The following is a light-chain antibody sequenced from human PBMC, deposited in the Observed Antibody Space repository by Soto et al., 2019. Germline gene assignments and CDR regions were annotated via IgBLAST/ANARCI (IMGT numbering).Light chain of an antibody. CDR2: DAS. Sequence: EIVLTQSPATLSLSPGERATLSCRASQSVSRYLAWYQQKPGQAPRLLIYDASNRATGIPARFSGSGSGTDFTLTISSLEPEDFAVYYCQQRSNWPPGTLGQGTKVEIK. CDR1: QSVSRY. J-gene: IGKJ2*01. V-gene: IGKV3-11*01. CDR3: QQRSNWPPGT.